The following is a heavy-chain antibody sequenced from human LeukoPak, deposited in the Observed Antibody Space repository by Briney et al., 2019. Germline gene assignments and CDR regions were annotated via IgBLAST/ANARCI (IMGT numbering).Heavy chain of an antibody. D-gene: IGHD3-3*01. CDR2: INRSGST. J-gene: IGHJ4*02. CDR3: ARGLPLYDVWSGYHPYYFDY. CDR1: GGSFTGYY. V-gene: IGHV4-34*01. Sequence: SETLSLTCGVYGGSFTGYYWSWIRQPPGKGLEWIGEINRSGSTNYNPSLKSRVTISVDTPKNQFSLKLSSVTAADTAVYYCARGLPLYDVWSGYHPYYFDYWGQGTLVTVSS.